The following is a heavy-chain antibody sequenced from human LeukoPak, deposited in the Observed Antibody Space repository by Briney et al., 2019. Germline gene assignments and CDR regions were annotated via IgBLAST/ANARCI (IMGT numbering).Heavy chain of an antibody. CDR1: GYTFTGYY. CDR3: ARVVWLRSYFDY. Sequence: ASVKVSCKASGYTFTGYYMHWVRQAPGQGLERTGWINPNSGGTNYEQKFLGRVTMTRDTSISTAYMELSRLRSDDTAVYYCARVVWLRSYFDYWGQGTLVTVSS. V-gene: IGHV1-2*02. CDR2: INPNSGGT. J-gene: IGHJ4*02. D-gene: IGHD5-12*01.